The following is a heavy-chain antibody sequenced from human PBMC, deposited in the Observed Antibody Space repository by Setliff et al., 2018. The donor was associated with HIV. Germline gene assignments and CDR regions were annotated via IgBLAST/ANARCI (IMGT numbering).Heavy chain of an antibody. CDR3: ARPKERIAHGLEH. V-gene: IGHV1-69*10. CDR2: IIPIVGVT. D-gene: IGHD2-21*01. Sequence: ASVKVSCKASGGTFTSYAIHWVRQAPGQGLEWMGGIIPIVGVTNYAQKFQVRVTITADNTKNSLYLLMDSLTVEDTAIYFCARPKERIAHGLEHWGQGAQVTVSS. CDR1: GGTFTSYA. J-gene: IGHJ4*02.